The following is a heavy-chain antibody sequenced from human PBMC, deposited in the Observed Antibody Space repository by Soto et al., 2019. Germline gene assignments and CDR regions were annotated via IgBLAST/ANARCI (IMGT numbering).Heavy chain of an antibody. D-gene: IGHD4-4*01. CDR2: ISSSGYT. Sequence: WGSLRLSCSTSGFSFINYAMSWVRQASGKGLEWVAGISSSGYTYYVDSLKGRFTISRDNSKNTLYLQMNSLRTEDTAVYYCAKDVIDYSNSYFDYWGQGNLVTVSS. CDR1: GFSFINYA. J-gene: IGHJ4*02. CDR3: AKDVIDYSNSYFDY. V-gene: IGHV3-23*01.